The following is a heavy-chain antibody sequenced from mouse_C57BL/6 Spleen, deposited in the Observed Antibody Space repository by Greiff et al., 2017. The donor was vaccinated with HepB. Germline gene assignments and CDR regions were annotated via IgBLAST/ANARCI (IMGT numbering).Heavy chain of an antibody. J-gene: IGHJ4*01. D-gene: IGHD4-1*02. CDR1: GYTFTSYW. Sequence: VKLQESGAELVKPGASVKMSCKASGYTFTSYWITWVKQRPGQGLEWIGDIYPGSGSTNYNEKFKSKATLTVDTSSSTAYMQLSSLTSEDSAVYYCARRDQLGRGYAMDYWGQGTSVTVSS. CDR3: ARRDQLGRGYAMDY. V-gene: IGHV1-55*01. CDR2: IYPGSGST.